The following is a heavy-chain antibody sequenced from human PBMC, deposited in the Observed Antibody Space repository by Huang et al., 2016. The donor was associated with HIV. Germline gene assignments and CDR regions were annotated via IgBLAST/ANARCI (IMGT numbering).Heavy chain of an antibody. D-gene: IGHD3-22*01. CDR3: VRDSSSGLQLRY. J-gene: IGHJ4*02. Sequence: EVQLVESGGGLAQPGGSLRLSCVASGYRFSTYSMNWVRQAPWKGLEWGSYISKTSGATSYAESVKGRFTVSRDNVKNSLYLQMNRLRVEDTAMYYCVRDSSSGLQLRYWGQGALVIVS. CDR1: GYRFSTYS. CDR2: ISKTSGAT. V-gene: IGHV3-48*01.